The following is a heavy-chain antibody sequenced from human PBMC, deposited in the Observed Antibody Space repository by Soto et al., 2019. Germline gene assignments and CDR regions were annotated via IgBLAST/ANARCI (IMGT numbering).Heavy chain of an antibody. V-gene: IGHV4-59*11. Sequence: NPSETLSLTCTVSGGSISGHYRTWIRQPPGKVLEWIGYIFYSGVTNYNPSLKSRVTLSVDTPKNQFTLKLRSVTAEDTAVYYCARVGSSGWSPDYWGRGTLVTVSS. CDR3: ARVGSSGWSPDY. CDR2: IFYSGVT. J-gene: IGHJ4*02. CDR1: GGSISGHY. D-gene: IGHD6-19*01.